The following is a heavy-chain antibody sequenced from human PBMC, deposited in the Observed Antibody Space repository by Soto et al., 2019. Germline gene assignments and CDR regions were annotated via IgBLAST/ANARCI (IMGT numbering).Heavy chain of an antibody. CDR3: AKGGRDDILTGYNNWFDP. Sequence: GGSLRLSCAASGFTFSSYGIHWVRQAPGKGLEWVAVISYDGSNKYYADSVKGRFTISRDNSKNTLYLQMNSLRAEDTAVYYCAKGGRDDILTGYNNWFDPWGQGTLVTVSS. D-gene: IGHD3-9*01. J-gene: IGHJ5*02. CDR2: ISYDGSNK. V-gene: IGHV3-30*18. CDR1: GFTFSSYG.